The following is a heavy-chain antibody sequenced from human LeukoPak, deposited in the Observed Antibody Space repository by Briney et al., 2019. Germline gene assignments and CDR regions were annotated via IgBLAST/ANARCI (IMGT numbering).Heavy chain of an antibody. J-gene: IGHJ4*02. Sequence: PGGSLRLSCAASGFTFNKYTMNWVRQAPGKGLEWVSSITSSSSYIYYADSVKGRFTISRDNAKNSLYLQMNSLRAEDTAVYYCARVLHKRNYDSSDYYGYWGQGTLVTVSS. D-gene: IGHD3-22*01. V-gene: IGHV3-21*01. CDR2: ITSSSSYI. CDR1: GFTFNKYT. CDR3: ARVLHKRNYDSSDYYGY.